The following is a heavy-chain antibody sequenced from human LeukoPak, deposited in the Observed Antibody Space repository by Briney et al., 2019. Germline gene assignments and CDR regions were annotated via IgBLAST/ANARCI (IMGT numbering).Heavy chain of an antibody. V-gene: IGHV4-39*07. CDR3: AREGELTAFDY. J-gene: IGHJ4*02. D-gene: IGHD3-10*01. Sequence: KTSETLSLTCTVSGGSISSSSYYWGWIRQPPGKGLEWIGSIYYSGSTYYNPSLKSRVTISVDTSKNQFSLKLSSVTAADTAVYYCAREGELTAFDYWGQGTLVTVSS. CDR1: GGSISSSSYY. CDR2: IYYSGST.